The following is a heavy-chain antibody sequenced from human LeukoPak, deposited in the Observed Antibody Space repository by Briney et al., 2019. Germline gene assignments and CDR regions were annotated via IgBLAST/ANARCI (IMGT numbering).Heavy chain of an antibody. J-gene: IGHJ4*02. CDR2: IYYSGST. CDR3: ARIAAAGIYYFDY. V-gene: IGHV4-39*01. CDR1: GGSISSSSYY. Sequence: SETLSLTCTVSGGSISSSSYYWGWIRQPPGKGLEWIGSIYYSGSTYYNPSLKSRVTISVDTSKNQFSLKLSSVTAADTAVYYCARIAAAGIYYFDYWGQGTLVTISS. D-gene: IGHD6-13*01.